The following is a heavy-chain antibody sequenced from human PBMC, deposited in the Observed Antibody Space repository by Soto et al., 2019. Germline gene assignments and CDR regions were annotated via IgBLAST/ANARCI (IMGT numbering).Heavy chain of an antibody. V-gene: IGHV4-61*01. Sequence: QVQLQESGPGLVKPSETLSLTCTVSGGSVSSGSYYWSWIRQPPGKGLEWIGYIYYSGSTNYNPSRKSRVTISVDTSKNQFSLKLSSVTAADTAVYYCARGFGKLEPYYYYGMDVWGQGTTVTVSS. CDR2: IYYSGST. D-gene: IGHD1-1*01. CDR1: GGSVSSGSYY. CDR3: ARGFGKLEPYYYYGMDV. J-gene: IGHJ6*02.